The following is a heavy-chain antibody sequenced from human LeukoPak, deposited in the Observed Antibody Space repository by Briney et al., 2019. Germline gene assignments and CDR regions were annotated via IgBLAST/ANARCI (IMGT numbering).Heavy chain of an antibody. CDR3: AHSRPLRAYYDFRSGYPPSNYYYGMDV. J-gene: IGHJ6*02. CDR1: GFSLSTSGVG. D-gene: IGHD3-3*01. V-gene: IGHV2-5*01. CDR2: IYWNDDK. Sequence: SGPTLVKPTQTLTLTCTFSGFSLSTSGVGVGWIRQPPGKALEWLALIYWNDDKRYSPSLKSRLTITKDTSKNQVVLTMTNMDPVDTATYYCAHSRPLRAYYDFRSGYPPSNYYYGMDVWGQGTTVTVSS.